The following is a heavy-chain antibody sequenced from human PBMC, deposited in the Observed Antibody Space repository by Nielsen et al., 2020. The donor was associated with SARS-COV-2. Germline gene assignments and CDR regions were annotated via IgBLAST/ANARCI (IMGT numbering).Heavy chain of an antibody. J-gene: IGHJ6*02. D-gene: IGHD2-2*01. Sequence: WIRQPPGKGLEWIGYIYYSGSTNYNPSLKSRVTISVDTSKNQFSLKLSSVTAADTAVYYCARGWLLYCSSTSCYSHYYYYGMDVWGQGTTVTVSS. CDR2: IYYSGST. CDR3: ARGWLLYCSSTSCYSHYYYYGMDV. V-gene: IGHV4-59*12.